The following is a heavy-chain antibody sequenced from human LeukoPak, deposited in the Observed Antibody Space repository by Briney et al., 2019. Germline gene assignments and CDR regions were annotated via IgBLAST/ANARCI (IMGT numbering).Heavy chain of an antibody. CDR3: ARGGVTIFGVVTRRFDY. CDR1: GGSFSGYF. V-gene: IGHV4-34*01. Sequence: PSETLSLTCAVYGGSFSGYFWTWIRQPPGKGLEWIGEINHSGSTSYNPSLKSRVTISVDTSKNQFSLKLSSVTAADTAVYYCARGGVTIFGVVTRRFDYWGQGTLVTVSS. J-gene: IGHJ4*02. CDR2: INHSGST. D-gene: IGHD3-3*01.